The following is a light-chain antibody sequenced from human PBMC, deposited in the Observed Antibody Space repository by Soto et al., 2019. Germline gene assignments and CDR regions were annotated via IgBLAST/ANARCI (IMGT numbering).Light chain of an antibody. CDR1: QIVSSSY. J-gene: IGKJ4*01. CDR2: GAS. CDR3: QQYGSSAFT. V-gene: IGKV3-20*01. Sequence: EIVLTQSPGTLSLSPGERATLSCRASQIVSSSYLTWYQQNPGQAPRLLIYGASSRATGIPDMISGSGSGTDFTLSISRLETEDFAVYYCQQYGSSAFTFGGGTKVEIK.